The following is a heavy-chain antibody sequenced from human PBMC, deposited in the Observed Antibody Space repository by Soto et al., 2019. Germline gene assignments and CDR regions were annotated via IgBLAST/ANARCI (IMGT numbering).Heavy chain of an antibody. CDR1: GYSFTSYW. Sequence: GESLKISCKGSGYSFTSYWISWVRQMPGKGLEWMGRIDPSDSYTNYSPSFQGHVTISADKSISTAYLQWSSLKASDTAMYYCARHVDTAMVSIYWGQGTLVTVSS. CDR2: IDPSDSYT. V-gene: IGHV5-10-1*01. CDR3: ARHVDTAMVSIY. J-gene: IGHJ4*02. D-gene: IGHD5-18*01.